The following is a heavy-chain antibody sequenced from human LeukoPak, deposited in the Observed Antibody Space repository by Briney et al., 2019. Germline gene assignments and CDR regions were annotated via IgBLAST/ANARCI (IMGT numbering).Heavy chain of an antibody. V-gene: IGHV7-4-1*02. J-gene: IGHJ6*03. Sequence: ASVKVSCKASGYTFTSYAMNWVRQAPGQGLEGMGWINTNTGNPTYAQGFTGRCVFSLDTSDSTAYLQISSIKAEDSAVYYCARASGYYPLYYYYYMDVWGKGTTVTVSS. D-gene: IGHD3-22*01. CDR2: INTNTGNP. CDR3: ARASGYYPLYYYYYMDV. CDR1: GYTFTSYA.